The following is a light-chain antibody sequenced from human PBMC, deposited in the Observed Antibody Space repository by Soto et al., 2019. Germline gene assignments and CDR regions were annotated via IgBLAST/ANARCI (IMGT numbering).Light chain of an antibody. CDR3: CSDAGSSTYV. V-gene: IGLV2-23*02. Sequence: QSALTQPASVSGSPGQSITISCTRTNSDVGSYNFVSWYQQHPGKAPKVMIFEVSKRPSGVSDRFSGSKSGNTASLTISGLRAEDEADYYCCSDAGSSTYVFGTGTKLTVL. CDR2: EVS. CDR1: NSDVGSYNF. J-gene: IGLJ1*01.